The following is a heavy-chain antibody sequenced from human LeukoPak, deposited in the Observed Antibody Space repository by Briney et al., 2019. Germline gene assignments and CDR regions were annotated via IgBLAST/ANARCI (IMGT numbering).Heavy chain of an antibody. J-gene: IGHJ4*02. V-gene: IGHV3-21*06. CDR3: ARDIVIVPAATFDY. D-gene: IGHD2-2*01. Sequence: GGSLRLSCAASGFTFSDYWIHWVRQAPGKGLEWVSSISSSSSDIYYADSVKGRFTISRDNAKNSLYLQMNSLRAEDTAVYYCARDIVIVPAATFDYWGQGTLVTVSS. CDR2: ISSSSSDI. CDR1: GFTFSDYW.